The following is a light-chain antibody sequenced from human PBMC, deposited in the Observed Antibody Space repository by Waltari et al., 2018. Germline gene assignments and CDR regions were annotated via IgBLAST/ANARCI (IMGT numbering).Light chain of an antibody. J-gene: IGKJ4*01. CDR2: GAS. Sequence: EIVFTQSPGTLSLSPGERATLSCRASQSLSSRYLAWYHQKPGQTPSLLIHGASRRATGIPDRFSGSGSGTDFTLTISRLEPEDLGVYYCQQYEKSPLTFGGGTRVEI. V-gene: IGKV3-20*01. CDR3: QQYEKSPLT. CDR1: QSLSSRY.